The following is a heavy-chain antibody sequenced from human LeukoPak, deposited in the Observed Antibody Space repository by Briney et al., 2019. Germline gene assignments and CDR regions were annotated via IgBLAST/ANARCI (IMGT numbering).Heavy chain of an antibody. Sequence: VSVKVSCKASGYTFTGYYMHWVRQAPGQGLEWMGWINPNSGGTNYAQKFQGRVTMTRDTSISTAYMELSRLRSDDTAVYYCARVLLRTVVTPPFAYWGQGTLVTVSS. CDR1: GYTFTGYY. J-gene: IGHJ4*02. V-gene: IGHV1-2*02. CDR2: INPNSGGT. CDR3: ARVLLRTVVTPPFAY. D-gene: IGHD4-23*01.